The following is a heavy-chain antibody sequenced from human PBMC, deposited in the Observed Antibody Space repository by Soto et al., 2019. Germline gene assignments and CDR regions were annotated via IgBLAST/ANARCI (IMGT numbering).Heavy chain of an antibody. Sequence: QVQLVQSGAEVKKPGSSVKVSCKASGGIFNSYAISWVRQAPGQGLECMGGIIPLFGATNYAQKFQGRVTITADEFTSTFYMELNSLRSEDTPMYYCARDRDGSGLCFESWGQGTLLTVSS. J-gene: IGHJ5*01. D-gene: IGHD3-10*01. CDR2: IIPLFGAT. V-gene: IGHV1-69*12. CDR3: ARDRDGSGLCFES. CDR1: GGIFNSYA.